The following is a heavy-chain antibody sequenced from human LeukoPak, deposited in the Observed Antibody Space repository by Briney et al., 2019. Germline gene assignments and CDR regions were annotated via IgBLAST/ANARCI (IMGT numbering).Heavy chain of an antibody. D-gene: IGHD3-10*01. J-gene: IGHJ4*01. CDR3: ARSGTLPMVDY. V-gene: IGHV3-21*01. CDR1: GFTFSSYS. CDR2: ISATGSLI. Sequence: AGGSLRLSCAASGFTFSSYSMNWVRQAPGKGLEWVSFISATGSLIQYGDSVKGRFTISRDNAKDSLSLQMNSLRAEDTAVYYCARSGTLPMVDYWGHGTLVVVSS.